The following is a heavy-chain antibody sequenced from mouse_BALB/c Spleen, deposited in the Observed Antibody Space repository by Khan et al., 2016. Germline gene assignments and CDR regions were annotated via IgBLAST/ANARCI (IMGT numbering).Heavy chain of an antibody. J-gene: IGHJ2*01. CDR1: GFNIKDTY. V-gene: IGHV14-3*02. CDR2: IDPANGNT. Sequence: VRLQQSGAELVKPGASVKLSCTASGFNIKDTYMHWVKQRPEQGLEWIGRIDPANGNTKYDPKFQGKATITADTSSNTAYLQLISLTSEDTAVYYCARRGNYLYYFDYWGQGTTLTVSS. D-gene: IGHD2-1*01. CDR3: ARRGNYLYYFDY.